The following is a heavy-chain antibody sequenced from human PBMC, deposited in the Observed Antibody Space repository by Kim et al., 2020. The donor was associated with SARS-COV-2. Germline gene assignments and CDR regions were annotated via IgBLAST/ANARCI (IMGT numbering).Heavy chain of an antibody. CDR3: ARDPYYDSSGPKRYFDY. Sequence: GGSLRLSCAASGFTFSSYEMNWVRQAPGKGLEWVSYISSSGSTIYYADSVKGRFTISRDNAKNSLYLQMNSLRAEDTAVYYCARDPYYDSSGPKRYFDYWGQGTLVTVSS. CDR1: GFTFSSYE. J-gene: IGHJ4*02. V-gene: IGHV3-48*03. D-gene: IGHD3-22*01. CDR2: ISSSGSTI.